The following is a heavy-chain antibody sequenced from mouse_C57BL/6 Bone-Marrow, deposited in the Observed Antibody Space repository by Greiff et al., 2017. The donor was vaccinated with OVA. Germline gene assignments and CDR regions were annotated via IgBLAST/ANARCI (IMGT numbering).Heavy chain of an antibody. CDR1: GFTFSSYG. J-gene: IGHJ3*01. D-gene: IGHD1-1*01. V-gene: IGHV5-6*01. CDR3: ARKDYGSSWFAY. Sequence: VQLKESGGDLVKPGGSLKLSCAASGFTFSSYGMSWVRQTPDKRLEWVATISSGGSYTYYPDSVKGRFTISRDNAKNTLYLQMSSLKSEDTAMYYCARKDYGSSWFAYWGQGTLVTVSA. CDR2: ISSGGSYT.